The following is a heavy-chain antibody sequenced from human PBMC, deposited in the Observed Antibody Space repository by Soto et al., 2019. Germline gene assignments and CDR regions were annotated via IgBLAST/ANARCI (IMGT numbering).Heavy chain of an antibody. Sequence: PGESLKISCKGSGYSFAGYWITWVRQKPGKGLEWMGRIDPSDSQTYYSPSFRGHVTISVTKSITTVFLQWSSLRASDTAMYYCARQIYDSDTGPNFQYYFDSWGRGTPVTVSS. V-gene: IGHV5-10-1*01. CDR3: ARQIYDSDTGPNFQYYFDS. CDR1: GYSFAGYW. D-gene: IGHD3-22*01. CDR2: IDPSDSQT. J-gene: IGHJ4*02.